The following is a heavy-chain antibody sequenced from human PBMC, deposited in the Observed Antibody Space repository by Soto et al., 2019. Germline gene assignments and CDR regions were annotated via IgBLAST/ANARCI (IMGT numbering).Heavy chain of an antibody. V-gene: IGHV1-2*02. CDR1: GFTFTGYY. CDR3: ARGHYTDCSNGVCSFFYNHEMDV. Sequence: ASVKVSCKASGFTFTGYYIHWVRQVPGQGLEWMGWIKSNGDDTKYAQKFQDRVTMTRDTSMNTVYMEVSRLTSDDTAVYLCARGHYTDCSNGVCSFFYNHEMDVWGQGTTVTVSS. J-gene: IGHJ6*02. CDR2: IKSNGDDT. D-gene: IGHD2-8*01.